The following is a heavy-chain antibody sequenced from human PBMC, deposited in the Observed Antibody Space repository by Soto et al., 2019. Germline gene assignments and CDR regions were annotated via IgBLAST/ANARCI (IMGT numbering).Heavy chain of an antibody. CDR3: ARDGKVADPRGGGYYYYYYMDV. V-gene: IGHV3-53*04. CDR1: GFTVSSNY. D-gene: IGHD3-10*01. J-gene: IGHJ6*03. CDR2: IYSGGST. Sequence: GGSLRLSCAASGFTVSSNYMSWVRQAPGKGLEWVSVIYSGGSTYYADSVKGGFTISRHNSKNTLYIQMNSLRAEDTAVYYCARDGKVADPRGGGYYYYYYMDVWGKGTTVTVSS.